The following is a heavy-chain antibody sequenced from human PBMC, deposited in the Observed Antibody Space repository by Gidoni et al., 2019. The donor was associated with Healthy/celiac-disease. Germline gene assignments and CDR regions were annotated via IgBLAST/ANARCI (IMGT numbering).Heavy chain of an antibody. CDR3: AKSTGAYYYYYGMDV. D-gene: IGHD3-10*01. Sequence: EVQLLESGGGWVQPGGSLRLSCAASGFTFSSYAMSWVRQAPGKGLEWVSAISVSGGSTYYADSVQCRFTISRDNSKNTLYLQMNSLRAEDTAVYYCAKSTGAYYYYYGMDVWGQGTTVTVSS. CDR2: ISVSGGST. V-gene: IGHV3-23*01. J-gene: IGHJ6*02. CDR1: GFTFSSYA.